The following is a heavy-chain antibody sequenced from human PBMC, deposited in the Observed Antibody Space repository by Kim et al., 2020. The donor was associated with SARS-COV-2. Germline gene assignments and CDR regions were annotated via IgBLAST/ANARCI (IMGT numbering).Heavy chain of an antibody. CDR3: AKDSNYYGSGSYLYYYYGMDV. J-gene: IGHJ6*02. D-gene: IGHD3-10*01. V-gene: IGHV3-30*18. Sequence: GGSLRLSCAASGFTFSSYGMHWVRQAPGKGLEWVAVISYDGSNKYYADSVKGRFTISRDNSKNTLYLQMNSLRAEDTAVYYCAKDSNYYGSGSYLYYYYGMDVWGQGTTVTVSS. CDR1: GFTFSSYG. CDR2: ISYDGSNK.